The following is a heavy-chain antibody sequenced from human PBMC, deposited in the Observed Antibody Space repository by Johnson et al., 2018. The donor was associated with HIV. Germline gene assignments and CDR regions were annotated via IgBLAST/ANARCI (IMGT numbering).Heavy chain of an antibody. D-gene: IGHD6-13*01. J-gene: IGHJ3*02. CDR3: ARDSLQQPDAFDI. Sequence: VQLVESGGGLVQPGGSLRLSCVGSSNYKSWVRQAPGKGLEWVSVIYSGGSTYYADSVKGRFTISRDNSKNTLYLQMNSLRAEDTAVYYCARDSLQQPDAFDIWGQGTMVTVSS. V-gene: IGHV3-66*01. CDR2: IYSGGST. CDR1: SNY.